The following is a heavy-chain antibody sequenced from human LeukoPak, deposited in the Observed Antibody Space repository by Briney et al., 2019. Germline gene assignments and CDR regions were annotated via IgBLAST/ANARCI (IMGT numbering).Heavy chain of an antibody. J-gene: IGHJ5*02. CDR3: ASGYYDSSGYYQNWFDP. D-gene: IGHD3-22*01. V-gene: IGHV1-69*05. CDR2: IIPIFGTA. CDR1: GGTFSSYA. Sequence: SVKVSCKASGGTFSSYAISWVRQAPGQGPEWMGGIIPIFGTANYAQKFQGRVTITTDESTSTAYMELSSLRSEDTAVYYCASGYYDSSGYYQNWFDPWGQGTLVTVSS.